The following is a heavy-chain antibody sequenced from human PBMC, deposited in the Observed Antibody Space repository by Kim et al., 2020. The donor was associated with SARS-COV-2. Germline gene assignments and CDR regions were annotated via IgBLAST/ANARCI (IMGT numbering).Heavy chain of an antibody. CDR2: ISYDGSNK. Sequence: GGSLRLSCAASGFTFSSYGMHWVRQAPGKGLEWVAVISYDGSNKYYADSVKGRFTISRDNSKNTLYLQMNSLRAEDTAVYYCAKDARQQLVLVWYYFDYWGQGSLVTVSS. V-gene: IGHV3-30*18. D-gene: IGHD6-13*01. CDR3: AKDARQQLVLVWYYFDY. CDR1: GFTFSSYG. J-gene: IGHJ4*02.